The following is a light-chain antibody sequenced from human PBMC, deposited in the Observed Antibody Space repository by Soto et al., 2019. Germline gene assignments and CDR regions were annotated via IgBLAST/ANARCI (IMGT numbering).Light chain of an antibody. Sequence: QSVLTQTPSASGTPGQRVTISCSGGPFNIGINDLYWYRQLPGTAPKLLIYRNSRRPSGVPDRFSGSRSGTSGSLAISGLRSQDEGDYYCATWDESLRAWVFGGGTKLTVL. CDR2: RNS. CDR3: ATWDESLRAWV. V-gene: IGLV1-47*01. J-gene: IGLJ3*02. CDR1: PFNIGIND.